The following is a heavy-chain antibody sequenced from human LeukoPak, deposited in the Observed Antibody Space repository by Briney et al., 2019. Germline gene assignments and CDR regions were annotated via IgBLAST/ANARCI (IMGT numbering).Heavy chain of an antibody. D-gene: IGHD3-9*01. CDR1: GYTLTELS. J-gene: IGHJ4*02. Sequence: ASVKVSCKVSGYTLTELSMHWVRQAPGKGLEWMGGFDPEDGETIYAQKFQGRVTMPEDTSTDTAYMELSSLRSEDTAVYYCATAADYDILTGYYNGLDYWGQGTLVTVSS. CDR2: FDPEDGET. V-gene: IGHV1-24*01. CDR3: ATAADYDILTGYYNGLDY.